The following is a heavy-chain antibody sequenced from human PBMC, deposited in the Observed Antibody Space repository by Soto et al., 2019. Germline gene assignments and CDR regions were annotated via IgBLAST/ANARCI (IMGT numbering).Heavy chain of an antibody. Sequence: GGSLRLSCAASGFTFSSYGMHWVRQAPGKGLEWVAVISYDGSNKYYADSVKGRFTISRDNSKNTLYLQMNSLRAEDTAVYYCAKDQEMATSVYYYGMDVWGQGTTVTVSS. V-gene: IGHV3-30*18. CDR1: GFTFSSYG. D-gene: IGHD5-12*01. CDR3: AKDQEMATSVYYYGMDV. CDR2: ISYDGSNK. J-gene: IGHJ6*02.